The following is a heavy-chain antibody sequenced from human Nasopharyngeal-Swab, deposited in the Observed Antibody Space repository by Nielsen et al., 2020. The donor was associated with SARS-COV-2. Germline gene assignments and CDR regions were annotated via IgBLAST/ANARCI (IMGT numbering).Heavy chain of an antibody. CDR1: GGSISSYY. CDR3: ARLSINKYYFDY. J-gene: IGHJ4*02. Sequence: SETLSLTCTASGGSISSYYWSWIRQPPGKGLEWIGYIYYSGSTNYNPSLKSRVTISVDTSKNQFSLKLSSVTAADTAVYYCARLSINKYYFDYWGQGTLVTVSS. D-gene: IGHD1/OR15-1a*01. V-gene: IGHV4-59*01. CDR2: IYYSGST.